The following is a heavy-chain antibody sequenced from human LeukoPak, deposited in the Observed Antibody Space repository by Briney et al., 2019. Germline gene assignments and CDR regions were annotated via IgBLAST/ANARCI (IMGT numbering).Heavy chain of an antibody. CDR1: GGSISSYY. CDR3: AKTMVRGVIITDTAFAAYFDL. Sequence: SETLSLTCTVSGGSISSYYWSWIRQPAGKALEWIGRIYTSGSTNYNPSLKSRVTMSVDTSKNQFSLKLSSVTAADTAVYYCAKTMVRGVIITDTAFAAYFDLWGRGTLVTVSS. V-gene: IGHV4-4*07. J-gene: IGHJ2*01. CDR2: IYTSGST. D-gene: IGHD3-10*01.